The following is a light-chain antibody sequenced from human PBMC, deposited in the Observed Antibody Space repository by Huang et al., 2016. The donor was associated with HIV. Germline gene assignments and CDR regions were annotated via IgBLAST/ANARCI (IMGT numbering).Light chain of an antibody. J-gene: IGKJ1*01. CDR1: QSVNNN. CDR2: DAS. V-gene: IGKV3-15*01. CDR3: QQYNNWPPWT. Sequence: IVMTQSPATLSVSPGERATLSCRASQSVNNNLAWYQQKPGQAPRLLIYDASTRATHIPARFSGSGSGTEFTLTISSLQSEDFAVYYCQQYNNWPPWTFGQGTKVEIK.